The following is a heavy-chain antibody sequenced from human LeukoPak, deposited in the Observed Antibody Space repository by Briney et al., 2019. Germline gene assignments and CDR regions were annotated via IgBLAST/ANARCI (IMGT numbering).Heavy chain of an antibody. CDR1: GFTFKKYD. CDR3: AKDFPRSAEYR. J-gene: IGHJ4*02. Sequence: GGSLRLSCAASGFTFKKYDVTWVRQAPGKGLEWVSGIRASGGSTYYADPVKGRFTISRDNSKNTLYLQMNSLRAEDTAVYYCAKDFPRSAEYRWGQGTLVTVSS. CDR2: IRASGGST. D-gene: IGHD6-6*01. V-gene: IGHV3-23*01.